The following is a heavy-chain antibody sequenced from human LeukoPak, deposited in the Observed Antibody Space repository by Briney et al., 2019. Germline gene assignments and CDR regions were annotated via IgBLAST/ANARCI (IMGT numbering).Heavy chain of an antibody. Sequence: PSETLSLTCTVSGGSISSSSYYWGWIRQPPGRGLEWIGSIYYSGSTYYNPSLNSRVTISVDTSKNQFSLKLSSVTAADTAVYYCARLNGDFQYFDYWGQGTLVTVSS. D-gene: IGHD4-17*01. CDR3: ARLNGDFQYFDY. CDR2: IYYSGST. CDR1: GGSISSSSYY. J-gene: IGHJ4*02. V-gene: IGHV4-39*07.